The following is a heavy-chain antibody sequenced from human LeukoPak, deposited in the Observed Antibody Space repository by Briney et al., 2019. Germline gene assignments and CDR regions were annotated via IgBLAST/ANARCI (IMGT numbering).Heavy chain of an antibody. Sequence: ASVSVSCKASGYTFISYGISWVRQAPGQGLEWMGWISAYNGNTNYAQKFQGRVTMTRNTSISTAYMELSSLRSEDTAVYYCARGNYCSGGSCYGHWGQGTLVTVSS. D-gene: IGHD2-15*01. V-gene: IGHV1-18*01. CDR3: ARGNYCSGGSCYGH. J-gene: IGHJ4*02. CDR1: GYTFISYG. CDR2: ISAYNGNT.